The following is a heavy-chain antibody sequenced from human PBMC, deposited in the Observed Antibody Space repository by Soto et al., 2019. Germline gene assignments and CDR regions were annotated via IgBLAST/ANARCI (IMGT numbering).Heavy chain of an antibody. CDR2: IYHSGST. CDR1: AGSISSGGYS. CDR3: AAGGGLPRYY. D-gene: IGHD5-12*01. Sequence: SETLSLTCAVSAGSISSGGYSWSWIRQPPGKGLEWIGYIYHSGSTYYNPSLKSRVTISVDRSKNQFSLKLSSVTAADTAVYYCAAGGGLPRYYWGQGTLVTVSS. V-gene: IGHV4-30-2*01. J-gene: IGHJ4*02.